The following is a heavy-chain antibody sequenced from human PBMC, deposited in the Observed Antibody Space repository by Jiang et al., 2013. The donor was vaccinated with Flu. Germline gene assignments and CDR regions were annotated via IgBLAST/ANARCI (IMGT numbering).Heavy chain of an antibody. J-gene: IGHJ4*02. CDR3: ATEVGRSILLRD. Sequence: TELSMHWVRQAPGKGLEWMGGFDPEDGETIYAQKFQGRVTMTEDTSTDTAYMELSSLRSEDTAVYYCATEVGRSILLRDWGQGTLVTVSS. CDR2: FDPEDGET. CDR1: TELS. D-gene: IGHD6-6*01. V-gene: IGHV1-24*01.